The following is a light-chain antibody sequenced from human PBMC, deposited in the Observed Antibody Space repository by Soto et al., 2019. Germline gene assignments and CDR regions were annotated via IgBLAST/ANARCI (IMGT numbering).Light chain of an antibody. CDR1: QSVSSH. Sequence: EIVVTQSPATLSLSPGERATLSCRASQSVSSHLAWYQQKPGQAPRLLIDDASNGATGIPARFSGSGSGTDFTLTISSLEPEDSADYYCQQRADWWTFGQGTKVDVK. CDR2: DAS. CDR3: QQRADWWT. V-gene: IGKV3-11*01. J-gene: IGKJ1*01.